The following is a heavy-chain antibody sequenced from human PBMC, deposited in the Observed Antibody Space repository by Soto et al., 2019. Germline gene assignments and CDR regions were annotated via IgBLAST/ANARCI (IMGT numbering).Heavy chain of an antibody. J-gene: IGHJ6*03. V-gene: IGHV1-69*02. CDR3: ASERGQFGNYYYYMDV. D-gene: IGHD3-16*01. Sequence: ASVKVSCKASGGTFSSYTISWVRQAPGQGLEWMGRIIPILGIANYAQKFQGRVTITADKSTSTAYMELSSLRSEDTAVYYCASERGQFGNYYYYMDVWGKGTTVTVSS. CDR2: IIPILGIA. CDR1: GGTFSSYT.